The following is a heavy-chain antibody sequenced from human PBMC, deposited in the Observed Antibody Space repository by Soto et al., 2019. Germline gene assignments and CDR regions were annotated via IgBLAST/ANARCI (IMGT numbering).Heavy chain of an antibody. V-gene: IGHV4-34*01. CDR3: ARVHYCGSGSPFDY. J-gene: IGHJ4*02. CDR1: GGSFSGYY. CDR2: INHSGST. D-gene: IGHD3-10*01. Sequence: QVQLQQWGAGLLKPSETLSLTCAVYGGSFSGYYWSWIRQPPGKGLEWIGEINHSGSTNYNPSLKSRVTISVDTSKNQFSLKLSSVTAADTAVYYCARVHYCGSGSPFDYWGQGTLVTVSS.